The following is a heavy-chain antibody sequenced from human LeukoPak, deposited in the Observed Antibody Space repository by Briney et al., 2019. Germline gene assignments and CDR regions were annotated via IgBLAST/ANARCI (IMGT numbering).Heavy chain of an antibody. D-gene: IGHD3-10*01. V-gene: IGHV4-38-2*01. J-gene: IGHJ4*02. CDR3: ARVMKVRGVINFDY. CDR2: IYHSGST. Sequence: SETLSLTCAVSGYSISSGYYWGWIRQPPGKGLEWIGSIYHSGSTYYNPSLKSRITISVETSKNQFSLKLSSVTAADTAVYYCARVMKVRGVINFDYWGQGTLVTVSS. CDR1: GYSISSGYY.